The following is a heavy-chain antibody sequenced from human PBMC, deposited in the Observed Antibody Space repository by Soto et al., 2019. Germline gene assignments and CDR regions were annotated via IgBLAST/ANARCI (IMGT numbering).Heavy chain of an antibody. J-gene: IGHJ4*02. CDR2: ISYDGSNK. CDR3: AKDTVTTLDY. V-gene: IGHV3-30*18. Sequence: QVQLVESGGGVVQPGRSLRLSCAASGFTFSSYGMHWVRQAPGKGLEWVAVISYDGSNKYYADSVKGRFTISRDNSKNTLYLQMNSLIAEDTAVYYCAKDTVTTLDYWGQGTLVTVSS. D-gene: IGHD4-17*01. CDR1: GFTFSSYG.